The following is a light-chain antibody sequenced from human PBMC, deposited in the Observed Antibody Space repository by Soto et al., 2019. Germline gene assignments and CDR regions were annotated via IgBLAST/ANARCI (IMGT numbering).Light chain of an antibody. V-gene: IGKV1-5*03. Sequence: DIQMTQSPSTLSASLGDGVTITCRASQSISVWLACYQHKAGKAPNLLIYKASRLESGVPSRFSGSGSGTDFTLTISRLEPEDFAVYYCQQYGSSPQTFGQGTKVDIK. J-gene: IGKJ1*01. CDR3: QQYGSSPQT. CDR1: QSISVW. CDR2: KAS.